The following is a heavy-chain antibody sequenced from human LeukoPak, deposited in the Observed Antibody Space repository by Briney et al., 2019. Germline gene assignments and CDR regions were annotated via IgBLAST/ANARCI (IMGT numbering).Heavy chain of an antibody. J-gene: IGHJ6*02. CDR1: GGTFSSYA. CDR2: IIPIFGIA. D-gene: IGHD6-13*01. CDR3: ASSRRPGSTAQYYYYYSGMDV. Sequence: SVKVSCKASGGTFSSYAISWVRQAPGQGLEWMGRIIPIFGIANYAQKFQGRVTITADKSTSTAYMELSSLRSEDPAVYYCASSRRPGSTAQYYYYYSGMDVWGQGTTVTVSS. V-gene: IGHV1-69*04.